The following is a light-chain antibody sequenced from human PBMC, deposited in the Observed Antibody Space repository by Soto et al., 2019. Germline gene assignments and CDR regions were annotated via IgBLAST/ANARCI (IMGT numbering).Light chain of an antibody. CDR1: PSVTNY. V-gene: IGKV3-11*01. J-gene: IGKJ5*01. Sequence: EIVLTQSPGTLSLSPGERATLSCRASPSVTNYLAWYQQKPGQAPRLLIYGAFNRATGIPARFSGSGSGTDFTLTISSLEPEDFAVYYCQQRNIWPPVTFGEGTRLAIK. CDR3: QQRNIWPPVT. CDR2: GAF.